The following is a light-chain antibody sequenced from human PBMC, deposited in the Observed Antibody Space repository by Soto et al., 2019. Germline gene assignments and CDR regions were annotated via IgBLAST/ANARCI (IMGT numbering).Light chain of an antibody. CDR1: QSIYSDY. Sequence: EIVLTQSPDTLSFSPGERATLSCRTSQSIYSDYLAWYHQRRGQAPRLLIYATSNRAPGLPDRFSGSGSGTEFTLTISRLEPEDFAVYFCQQYGTSPLTFGQGPKVEI. CDR2: ATS. J-gene: IGKJ1*01. CDR3: QQYGTSPLT. V-gene: IGKV3-20*01.